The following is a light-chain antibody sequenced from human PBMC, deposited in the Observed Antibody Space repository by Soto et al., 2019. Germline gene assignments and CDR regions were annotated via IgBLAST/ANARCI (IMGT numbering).Light chain of an antibody. J-gene: IGKJ5*01. Sequence: EIVLKQSPATLSVSPGERVTLSCRASQSVSNNLAWYQQKPGQSPRLLIYGASTRATGIPARFSGSGSGTEFTLTVSSLQSEDFVVYYCQQYHDWPIAFGQGTRLDI. CDR1: QSVSNN. CDR3: QQYHDWPIA. CDR2: GAS. V-gene: IGKV3-15*01.